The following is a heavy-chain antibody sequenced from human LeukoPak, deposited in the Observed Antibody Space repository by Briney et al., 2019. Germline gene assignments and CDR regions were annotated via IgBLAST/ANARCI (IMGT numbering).Heavy chain of an antibody. CDR1: GGTFNSYS. CDR3: ARAPPYSYGYVGGWFDP. V-gene: IGHV1-69*06. CDR2: IIPIFGTA. D-gene: IGHD5-18*01. Sequence: ASVKVSCKASGGTFNSYSISWVRQAPGQGLEWMGGIIPIFGTANYAQKFQSRVTITADTSTSTAYMELSSLRSEDTAVYYCARAPPYSYGYVGGWFDPWAQGTLVTVSS. J-gene: IGHJ5*02.